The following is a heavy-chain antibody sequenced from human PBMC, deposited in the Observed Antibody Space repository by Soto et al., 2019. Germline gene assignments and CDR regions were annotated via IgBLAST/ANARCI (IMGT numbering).Heavy chain of an antibody. CDR3: ARENQRLTLASYFDS. CDR2: IYYSGTT. J-gene: IGHJ4*02. V-gene: IGHV4-31*03. CDR1: VGSITSAGYY. Sequence: PSETLSLTCTVSVGSITSAGYYWTWIRQHPGKGLEWIACIYYSGTTSYSPSLRSRLTISVDKSKSQFSLKLTSVTAADTAVYYCARENQRLTLASYFDSWGQAILVIVSS.